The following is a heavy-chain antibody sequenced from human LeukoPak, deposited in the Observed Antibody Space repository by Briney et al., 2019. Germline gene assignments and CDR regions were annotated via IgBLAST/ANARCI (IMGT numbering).Heavy chain of an antibody. J-gene: IGHJ4*02. D-gene: IGHD3-10*01. CDR3: ARGTVTMVDY. Sequence: GGSLRLSCAVSGFTVSSNYMNWVRQAPGKGLEWVSVIYSADTTHYAESVKGRFTISRDNSKNTLYLQMNSLRAEDTAVYYCARGTVTMVDYWGQGTLVTVSS. CDR2: IYSADTT. V-gene: IGHV3-66*01. CDR1: GFTVSSNY.